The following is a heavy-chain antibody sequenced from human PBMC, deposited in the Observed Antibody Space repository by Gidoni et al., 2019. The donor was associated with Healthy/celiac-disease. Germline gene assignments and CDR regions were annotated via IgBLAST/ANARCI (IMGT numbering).Heavy chain of an antibody. V-gene: IGHV3-73*02. Sequence: EVQLVESGGGLVQPGGSLKLSCAASGFTFSGSAMHWVRQASGKGLEWVGRIRSKANSYATAYAASVKGRFTISRDDSKNTAYLQMNSLKTEDTAVYYCTRGYCSSTSCYTGPWGQGTLVTVSS. D-gene: IGHD2-2*02. J-gene: IGHJ5*02. CDR3: TRGYCSSTSCYTGP. CDR2: IRSKANSYAT. CDR1: GFTFSGSA.